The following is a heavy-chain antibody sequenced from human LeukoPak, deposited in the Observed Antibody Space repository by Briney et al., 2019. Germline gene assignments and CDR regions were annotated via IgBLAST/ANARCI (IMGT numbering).Heavy chain of an antibody. V-gene: IGHV1-2*02. J-gene: IGHJ4*02. D-gene: IGHD1-26*01. CDR1: GYTFTGYY. CDR3: ARDLGWELLVIDY. Sequence: ASVKVSCKASGYTFTGYYMHWVRQAPGQGLEWMGWINPNSGGTNYAQKFQGRVTMTRDTSIGTAYMELSRLRSDDTAVYYCARDLGWELLVIDYWGQGTLVTVSS. CDR2: INPNSGGT.